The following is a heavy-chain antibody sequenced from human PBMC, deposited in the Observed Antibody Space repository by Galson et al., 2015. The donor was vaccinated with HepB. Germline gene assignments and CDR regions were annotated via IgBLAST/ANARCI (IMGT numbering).Heavy chain of an antibody. J-gene: IGHJ6*03. CDR3: ARQLDHYYYYMDV. CDR2: IYISGGT. CDR1: GGSISSGSYY. V-gene: IGHV4-61*02. D-gene: IGHD6-13*01. Sequence: TLSLTFSVSGGSISSGSYYWSWMRQPAGKGLEWIGRIYISGGTNYNPSLKSRVTMSVDTSKNQFSLKLTPVTAADTAVYYCARQLDHYYYYMDVWGKGTTVTVSS.